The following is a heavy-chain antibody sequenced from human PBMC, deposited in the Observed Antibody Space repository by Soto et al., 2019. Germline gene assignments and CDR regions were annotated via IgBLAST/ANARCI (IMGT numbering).Heavy chain of an antibody. D-gene: IGHD4-4*01. J-gene: IGHJ6*02. CDR1: GGTFSSYA. Sequence: SVKVSGKASGGTFSSYAISWVRQAPGQGLEWMGGIIPIFGTANYAQKFQGRVTITADESTSTAYMELSSLRSEDTAVYYCARDTVTRIYYYYGMDVWGQGTTVTVSS. CDR2: IIPIFGTA. CDR3: ARDTVTRIYYYYGMDV. V-gene: IGHV1-69*13.